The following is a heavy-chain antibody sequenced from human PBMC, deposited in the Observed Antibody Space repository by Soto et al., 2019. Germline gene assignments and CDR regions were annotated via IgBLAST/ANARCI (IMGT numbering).Heavy chain of an antibody. J-gene: IGHJ5*02. D-gene: IGHD3-16*01. V-gene: IGHV4-59*02. CDR1: GGSVNPFY. Sequence: SQTLSLTCTVSGGSVNPFYWTWIRQPPGEGLEWIGNIYFSGSTNYNPSLQSRVTMSIDTSKNPFSLHLSSVTAADTAVYYCAKRSQDYAARVDPWGQGTLVTVS. CDR2: IYFSGST. CDR3: AKRSQDYAARVDP.